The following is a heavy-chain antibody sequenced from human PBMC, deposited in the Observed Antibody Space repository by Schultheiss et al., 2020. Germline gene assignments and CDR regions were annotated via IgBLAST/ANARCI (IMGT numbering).Heavy chain of an antibody. V-gene: IGHV1-2*02. Sequence: ASVKVSCKASGYTFTSYDINWVRQATGQGLEWMGWMNPNSGGTNYAQKFQGRVTMTRDTSISTAYMELSRLRSDDTAVYYCARDSFLAPESRAEYFQHWGQGTLVKGSS. CDR1: GYTFTSYD. D-gene: IGHD1-14*01. CDR2: MNPNSGGT. J-gene: IGHJ1*01. CDR3: ARDSFLAPESRAEYFQH.